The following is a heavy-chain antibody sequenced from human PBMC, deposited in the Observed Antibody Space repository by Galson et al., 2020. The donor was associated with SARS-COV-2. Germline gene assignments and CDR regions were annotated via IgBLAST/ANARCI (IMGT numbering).Heavy chain of an antibody. Sequence: SGPTLVKPTQTLTLTCTFSGFSLSTRGMLVSWIRHPPGKPREWLARIDWDDDKFSRTSLKTRLTISKDTSDNQVVLTMTNMAPVDTATYYCARMVDYYDGSGHRPDAFDIWGQGTMVTVSS. CDR1: GFSLSTRGML. D-gene: IGHD3-22*01. CDR3: ARMVDYYDGSGHRPDAFDI. V-gene: IGHV2-70*04. CDR2: IDWDDDK. J-gene: IGHJ3*02.